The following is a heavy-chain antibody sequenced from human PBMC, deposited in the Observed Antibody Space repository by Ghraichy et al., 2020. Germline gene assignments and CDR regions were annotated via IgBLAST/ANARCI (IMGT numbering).Heavy chain of an antibody. CDR1: GFTFTSHF. V-gene: IGHV3-7*03. Sequence: GGSLRLSCRASGFTFTSHFFSWVRQAPGKGLEWVANVKQDGRETFYLDSVKGRFTVSRDNAKNSLWLQMNNLRPEDTAVYFCAREAVEGVSPVENEDALDVWGLGTMGTVTS. CDR2: VKQDGRET. D-gene: IGHD3-10*01. J-gene: IGHJ3*01. CDR3: AREAVEGVSPVENEDALDV.